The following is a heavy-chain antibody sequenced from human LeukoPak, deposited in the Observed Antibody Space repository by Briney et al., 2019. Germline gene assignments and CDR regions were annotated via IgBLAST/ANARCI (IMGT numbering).Heavy chain of an antibody. V-gene: IGHV4-4*07. CDR3: ARGGNYWPQWWFDP. D-gene: IGHD1-26*01. J-gene: IGHJ5*02. CDR2: IYTSGST. Sequence: KPSETLSLTCTVSGGSFSIYYWSWIRQPAGKGLEYIGRIYTSGSTNYNPSLKSRVTMSVDTSKSQFSLKLSSVTAADTAVYYCARGGNYWPQWWFDPWGRGTLVSVSS. CDR1: GGSFSIYY.